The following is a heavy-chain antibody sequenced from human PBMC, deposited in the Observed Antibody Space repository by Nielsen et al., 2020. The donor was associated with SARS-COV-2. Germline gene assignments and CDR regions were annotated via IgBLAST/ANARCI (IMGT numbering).Heavy chain of an antibody. Sequence: SQTLSLTCAISGDSVSTNSAAWNWIRQSPSRGLEWLGRTYYTSTSKWYNDYAVSVKSRITINPDTSKNQFSLQLSSVTPEETAVYYCARDYFASGSYWSFDYWGQGTLVTVSS. CDR2: TYYTSTSKWYN. CDR3: ARDYFASGSYWSFDY. V-gene: IGHV6-1*01. CDR1: GDSVSTNSAA. D-gene: IGHD3-10*01. J-gene: IGHJ4*02.